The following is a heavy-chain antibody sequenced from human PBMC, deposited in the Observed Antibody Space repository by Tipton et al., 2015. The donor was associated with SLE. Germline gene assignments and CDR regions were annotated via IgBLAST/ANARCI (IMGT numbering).Heavy chain of an antibody. J-gene: IGHJ2*01. V-gene: IGHV4-34*01. CDR2: VNDIGGT. CDR1: GGSFSGSY. Sequence: TLSLTCAVSGGSFSGSYWSWIRQVPGKGLEWIGEVNDIGGTDYNPSLKSRVTFSVDTSTNQLSLRLNSVTAADTAVYYCARRGSLGFCSGGICFDWYFDLWGRGTLVTVSS. CDR3: ARRGSLGFCSGGICFDWYFDL. D-gene: IGHD2-8*02.